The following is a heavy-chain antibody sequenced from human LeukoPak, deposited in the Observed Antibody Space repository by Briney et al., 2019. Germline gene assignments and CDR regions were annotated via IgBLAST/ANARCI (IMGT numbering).Heavy chain of an antibody. CDR3: ARVKTSPYGSGSYYGFDI. V-gene: IGHV1-69*13. J-gene: IGHJ3*02. CDR2: IIPIFGTA. CDR1: GYTFTSYY. D-gene: IGHD3-10*01. Sequence: SVKVSCKASGYTFTSYYMHWVRQALGQGLEWMGGIIPIFGTASYAQKFQGRVTITADESTSTAYMELSSLRSEDTAVYYCARVKTSPYGSGSYYGFDIWGQGTMVTVSS.